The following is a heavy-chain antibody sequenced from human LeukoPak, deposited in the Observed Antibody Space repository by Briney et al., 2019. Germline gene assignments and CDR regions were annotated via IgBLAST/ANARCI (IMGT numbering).Heavy chain of an antibody. CDR3: ARSASDYNDSSGYYREIDN. Sequence: PGGSLRLSCAASGFTFSSYSMNWVRQAPGKGLEWVSSISSSSTYIYYADSVKGRFTISRDNARNTLHLQMNSLRAEDTAVYYCARSASDYNDSSGYYREIDNWGQGTLVTVSS. V-gene: IGHV3-21*01. CDR2: ISSSSTYI. D-gene: IGHD3-22*01. J-gene: IGHJ4*02. CDR1: GFTFSSYS.